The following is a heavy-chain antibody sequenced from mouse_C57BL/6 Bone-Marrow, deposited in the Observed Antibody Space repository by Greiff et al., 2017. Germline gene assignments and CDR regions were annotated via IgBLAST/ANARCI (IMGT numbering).Heavy chain of an antibody. D-gene: IGHD2-1*01. Sequence: VQLQQSGPVLVKPGASVKMSCKASGYTFTDYYMNWVKQSHGKSLEWIGVINPYNGGTSYNQKFKGKATLTVDKSSSTAYMELNSLTSEDSAVYDCAREGIYYGNPYYFDYWGQGTTLTVSS. CDR1: GYTFTDYY. J-gene: IGHJ2*01. V-gene: IGHV1-19*01. CDR2: INPYNGGT. CDR3: AREGIYYGNPYYFDY.